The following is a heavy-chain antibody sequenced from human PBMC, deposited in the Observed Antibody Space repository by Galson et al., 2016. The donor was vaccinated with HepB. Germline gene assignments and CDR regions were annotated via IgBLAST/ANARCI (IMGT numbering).Heavy chain of an antibody. Sequence: SVKVSCKASGYTFTHYNINWVRQAPGQGLDWMGWITTYNGGTNYAQKFQGRVTITADESTSTAYMELSSLRSEDTAVYYCARHSSIWSEVRYYFDYWGQGTLVTGSS. D-gene: IGHD6-13*01. J-gene: IGHJ4*02. CDR1: GYTFTHYN. CDR2: ITTYNGGT. CDR3: ARHSSIWSEVRYYFDY. V-gene: IGHV1-18*04.